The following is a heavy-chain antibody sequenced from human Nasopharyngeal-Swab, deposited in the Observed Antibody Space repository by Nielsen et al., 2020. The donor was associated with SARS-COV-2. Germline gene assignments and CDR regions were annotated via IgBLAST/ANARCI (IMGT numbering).Heavy chain of an antibody. Sequence: GESLKISCGASGFTFSNAWMSWVRQAPGKGLEWVGRIKSNRDGGTRDYAAPVKGRFTISRDDSRNMLYPQSNSLKTEDTAVYYCTTARIEVADFDYWGQGTLVTVSS. CDR3: TTARIEVADFDY. J-gene: IGHJ4*02. D-gene: IGHD3-22*01. V-gene: IGHV3-15*01. CDR2: IKSNRDGGTR. CDR1: GFTFSNAW.